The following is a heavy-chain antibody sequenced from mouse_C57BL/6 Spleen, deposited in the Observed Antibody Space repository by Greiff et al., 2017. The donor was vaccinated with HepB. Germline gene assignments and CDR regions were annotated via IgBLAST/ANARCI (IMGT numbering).Heavy chain of an antibody. Sequence: VKLMESGPGLVQPSQSLSITCTVSGFSLTSYGVHWVRQSPGKGLEWLGVIWSGGSTDYNAAFISRLSISKDNSKSQVFFKMNSLQADDTAIYYCARKSDGYRAMDYWGQGTSVTVSS. CDR1: GFSLTSYG. D-gene: IGHD2-3*01. CDR3: ARKSDGYRAMDY. V-gene: IGHV2-2*01. CDR2: IWSGGST. J-gene: IGHJ4*01.